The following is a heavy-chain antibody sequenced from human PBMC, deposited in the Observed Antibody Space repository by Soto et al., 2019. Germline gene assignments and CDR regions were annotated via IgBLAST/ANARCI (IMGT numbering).Heavy chain of an antibody. Sequence: GGSLRFSCAASGFTFSSYGMHWVRQAPGKGLEWVAVIWYDGSNKYYADSVKGRFTISRDNSKNTLYLQMNSLRAEDTAVYYCARDTVPAAIDYYFDYWGQGTLVTVSS. D-gene: IGHD2-2*02. CDR1: GFTFSSYG. CDR3: ARDTVPAAIDYYFDY. V-gene: IGHV3-33*01. J-gene: IGHJ4*02. CDR2: IWYDGSNK.